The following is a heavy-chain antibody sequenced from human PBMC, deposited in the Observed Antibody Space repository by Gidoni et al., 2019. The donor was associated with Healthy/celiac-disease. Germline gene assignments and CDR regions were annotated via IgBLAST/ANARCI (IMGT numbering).Heavy chain of an antibody. CDR3: AKVPLESAKVYYYYYGMDV. Sequence: EVQLLASGGGLVQPGGSLRLSCAASGFTFSSSAMTWVRQAPGKGLEWVSAISGSGGSTYYADSVKGRFTISRDNSKNTLYLQMNSLRAEDTAVYYCAKVPLESAKVYYYYYGMDVWGQGTTVTVSS. D-gene: IGHD3-3*01. CDR2: ISGSGGST. J-gene: IGHJ6*02. CDR1: GFTFSSSA. V-gene: IGHV3-23*01.